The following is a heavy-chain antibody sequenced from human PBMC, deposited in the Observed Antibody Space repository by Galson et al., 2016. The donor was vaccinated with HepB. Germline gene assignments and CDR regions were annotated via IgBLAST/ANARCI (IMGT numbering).Heavy chain of an antibody. CDR1: GFSVTHYA. V-gene: IGHV3-33*01. D-gene: IGHD2-8*01. CDR3: ASRTNRYCTNGVCEAFDY. CDR2: IWNDGYTK. Sequence: SLRLSCAASGFSVTHYAMNWVRQAPGKGLEWVAIIWNDGYTKYYADSVKGRFTISRDNSKNTLYLQMNSLRAEDTAVYYCASRTNRYCTNGVCEAFDYWGQGTLVTVSS. J-gene: IGHJ4*02.